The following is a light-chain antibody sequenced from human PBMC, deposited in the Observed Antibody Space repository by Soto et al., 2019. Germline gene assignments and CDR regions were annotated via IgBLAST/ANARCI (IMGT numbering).Light chain of an antibody. Sequence: DIVLTQSPATLSLSPGERATLSCRASQSVSSYLAWYQQKPGQAPRLLIYGASSRATGIPDRFSGSGSGTDFTLTISRLEPEDFAVYYCQQYGSSQWTFGQGTKVDIK. V-gene: IGKV3-20*01. CDR1: QSVSSY. CDR2: GAS. J-gene: IGKJ1*01. CDR3: QQYGSSQWT.